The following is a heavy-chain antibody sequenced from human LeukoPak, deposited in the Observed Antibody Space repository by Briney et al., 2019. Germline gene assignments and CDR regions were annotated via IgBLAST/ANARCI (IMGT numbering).Heavy chain of an antibody. CDR3: AGAWETSGWYRKSGTRGQFQH. V-gene: IGHV4-4*07. J-gene: IGHJ1*01. Sequence: SETLSLTCTVSGGSISSYYWSWIRQPAGKGLEWIGRIYTSGSTNYNPSLKSRVTMSVDTSKNQFSLQLNSVTPEDTAVYYCAGAWETSGWYRKSGTRGQFQHWGQGTLVTVSS. CDR1: GGSISSYY. D-gene: IGHD6-19*01. CDR2: IYTSGST.